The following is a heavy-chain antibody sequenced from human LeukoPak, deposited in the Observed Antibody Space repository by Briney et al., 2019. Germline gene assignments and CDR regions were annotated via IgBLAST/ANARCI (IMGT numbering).Heavy chain of an antibody. CDR3: AKDLQIGAAVYYFDY. D-gene: IGHD6-13*01. V-gene: IGHV3-30*18. CDR2: IASDGRDK. Sequence: GGSLRLSCAASGFIFNKYAMHWVRQAPGKGLEWVAVIASDGRDKHHADSVKGRFTTSRDNSKNIVYLQMNSLRPEDTAIYFCAKDLQIGAAVYYFDYWGQGTLVTVSS. J-gene: IGHJ4*02. CDR1: GFIFNKYA.